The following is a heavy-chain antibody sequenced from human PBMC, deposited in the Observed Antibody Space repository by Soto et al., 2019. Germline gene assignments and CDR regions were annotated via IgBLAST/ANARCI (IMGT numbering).Heavy chain of an antibody. V-gene: IGHV1-3*01. D-gene: IGHD2-15*01. CDR3: ARGHRWPGYYYYYYGMDV. CDR1: GYTFTSYA. CDR2: INAGNGNT. Sequence: GASVKVSCKASGYTFTSYAMHWVRQAPGQRLEWMGWINAGNGNTKYSQKFQGRVTITRDTSASTAYMELSSLRSEDTAVYYCARGHRWPGYYYYYYGMDVWGQGTTVTVSS. J-gene: IGHJ6*02.